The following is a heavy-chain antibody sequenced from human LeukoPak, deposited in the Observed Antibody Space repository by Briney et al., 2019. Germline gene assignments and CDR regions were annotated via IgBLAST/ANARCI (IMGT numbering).Heavy chain of an antibody. D-gene: IGHD6-13*01. Sequence: SETLSLTCAVYGGSFSGYYWRWIRQPPGKGLEWIGEINHSGSTNYNPSLKSRVTISVDTSKNQFSLKLSSVTAADTAVYYCARGVGGIAAAGRRWFDPWGQGTLVTVSS. J-gene: IGHJ5*02. CDR2: INHSGST. V-gene: IGHV4-34*01. CDR3: ARGVGGIAAAGRRWFDP. CDR1: GGSFSGYY.